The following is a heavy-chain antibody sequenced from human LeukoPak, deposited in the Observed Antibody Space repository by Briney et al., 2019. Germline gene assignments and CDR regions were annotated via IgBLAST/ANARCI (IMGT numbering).Heavy chain of an antibody. Sequence: PGGSLRLSCAASGFTFSSYAMHWVRQAPGKGLEWVAVISYDGSNKYYADSVKGRFTISRDNSKNTLYLQMNSLRAEDTAVYYCARARDGYNYEYYFDYWGQGTLVTVSS. CDR3: ARARDGYNYEYYFDY. CDR2: ISYDGSNK. D-gene: IGHD5-24*01. V-gene: IGHV3-30-3*01. CDR1: GFTFSSYA. J-gene: IGHJ4*02.